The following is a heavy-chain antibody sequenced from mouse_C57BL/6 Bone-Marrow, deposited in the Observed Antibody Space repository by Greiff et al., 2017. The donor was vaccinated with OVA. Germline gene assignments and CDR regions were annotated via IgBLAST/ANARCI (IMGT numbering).Heavy chain of an antibody. J-gene: IGHJ3*01. CDR3: AREGVYYGSSYLFAY. Sequence: VQLVESGAELARPGASVKLSCKASGYTFTNYGISWVKQRTGQGLEWIGEIYPRSGNTYYNEKFKGKATLTADKSSSTAYMELRSLTSEDSAVYFCAREGVYYGSSYLFAYWGQGTLVTVSA. D-gene: IGHD1-1*01. CDR1: GYTFTNYG. CDR2: IYPRSGNT. V-gene: IGHV1-81*01.